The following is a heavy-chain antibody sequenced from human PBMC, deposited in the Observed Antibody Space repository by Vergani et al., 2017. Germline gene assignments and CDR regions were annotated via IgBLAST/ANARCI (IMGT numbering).Heavy chain of an antibody. J-gene: IGHJ5*02. V-gene: IGHV2-5*02. CDR3: AHRRPRYCSSTSCYGYNWFDP. CDR1: GFSLSTSGVG. Sequence: QITLKESGPTLVKPTQTLTLTCTFSGFSLSTSGVGVGWIRQPPGKALEWLALIYWDDDKRYSPSLKSRLTITKDTSKNQVVLTMTNMDPVYTATYYCAHRRPRYCSSTSCYGYNWFDPWGQGTLVTVSS. D-gene: IGHD2-2*01. CDR2: IYWDDDK.